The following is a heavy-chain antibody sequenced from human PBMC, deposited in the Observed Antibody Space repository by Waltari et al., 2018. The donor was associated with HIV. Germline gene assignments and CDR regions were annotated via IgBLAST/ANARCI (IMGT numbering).Heavy chain of an antibody. CDR2: LSGSGSTA. CDR3: AKSMRDLRPSAFDV. V-gene: IGHV3-23*01. Sequence: EVQLLESGGGLVQPGGSLILSCTASGFNFSIFVMSWVRQAPGKGPEWVSALSGSGSTASYADYVKGRFTISRDFSNNTLFLQMNSLRAEDTAVYFCAKSMRDLRPSAFDVWGQGTMVAISS. D-gene: IGHD2-8*01. J-gene: IGHJ3*01. CDR1: GFNFSIFV.